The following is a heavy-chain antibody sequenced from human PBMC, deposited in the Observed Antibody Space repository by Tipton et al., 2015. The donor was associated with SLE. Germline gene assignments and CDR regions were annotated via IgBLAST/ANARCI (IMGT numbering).Heavy chain of an antibody. V-gene: IGHV4-4*07. J-gene: IGHJ6*02. Sequence: LRLSCTVSGGSISSYYWSWIRQPAGKGLEWIGRIYTSGSTNYNPSLKSRVTISVDTSKNQFSLKLSSVTAADTAVYYCARHGVGDFWSGYSHYYYYGMDVWGQGTTVTVSS. CDR2: IYTSGST. CDR3: ARHGVGDFWSGYSHYYYYGMDV. CDR1: GGSISSYY. D-gene: IGHD3-3*01.